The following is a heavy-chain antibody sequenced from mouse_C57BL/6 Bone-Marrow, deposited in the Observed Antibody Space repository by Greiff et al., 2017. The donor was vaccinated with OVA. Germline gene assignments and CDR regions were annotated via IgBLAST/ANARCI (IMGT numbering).Heavy chain of an antibody. V-gene: IGHV3-6*01. J-gene: IGHJ3*01. CDR2: ISYDGSN. D-gene: IGHD1-1*01. CDR3: ARVDYYYGSSYSWFAY. Sequence: EVQLVESGPGLVKPSQSLSLTCSVTGYSITSGYYWNWIRQFPGNKLEWMGYISYDGSNNYNPSLKNRISITRDTSKNQFFLKLNSVTTEDTATYYCARVDYYYGSSYSWFAYWGQGTLVTVSA. CDR1: GYSITSGYY.